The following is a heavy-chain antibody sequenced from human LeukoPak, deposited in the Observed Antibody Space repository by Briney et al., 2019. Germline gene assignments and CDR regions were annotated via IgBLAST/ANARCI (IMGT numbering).Heavy chain of an antibody. D-gene: IGHD1-26*01. CDR3: TRRVGGTPDY. Sequence: GGSLRLSCAASGFTFSSYVMTWVRQAPGAGLEWVSAIGTHSTSTDYPDSVKGRFTISRDDSKNTVFLQMTSLRVEDTALYYCTRRVGGTPDYWGLGILVTVSS. CDR2: IGTHSTST. CDR1: GFTFSSYV. J-gene: IGHJ4*02. V-gene: IGHV3-23*01.